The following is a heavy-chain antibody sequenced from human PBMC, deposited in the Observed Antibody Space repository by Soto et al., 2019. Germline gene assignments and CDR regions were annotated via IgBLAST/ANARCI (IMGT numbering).Heavy chain of an antibody. Sequence: QVQLQESGPGLVKPSQTLSLTCSVSGGSISSGDYYWSWIRQHPGEGLEWIGYIYNGGSTYYNPSLRSRVTLPVDTSTTPVSLRLSSVTAADTAVYYCARALEEDGGSYWYFDLWGRGTLVTVSS. J-gene: IGHJ2*01. CDR1: GGSISSGDYY. CDR2: IYNGGST. CDR3: ARALEEDGGSYWYFDL. V-gene: IGHV4-31*03. D-gene: IGHD3-16*01.